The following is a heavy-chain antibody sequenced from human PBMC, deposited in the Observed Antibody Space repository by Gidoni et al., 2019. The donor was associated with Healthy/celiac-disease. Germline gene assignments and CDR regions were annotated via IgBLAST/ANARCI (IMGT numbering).Heavy chain of an antibody. CDR2: ISSSSSYI. D-gene: IGHD2-2*01. CDR1: GFTFSSYS. CDR3: ARDCEPIVVVPAAEYGMDV. J-gene: IGHJ6*02. Sequence: EVQLVESGGGLVKPGGSLSLSCAASGFTFSSYSMTWVRQAPGKGLEWVSSISSSSSYIYYADSVKGRFTISRDNAKNSLYLQMNSLRAEDTAVYYCARDCEPIVVVPAAEYGMDVWGQGTTVTVSS. V-gene: IGHV3-21*01.